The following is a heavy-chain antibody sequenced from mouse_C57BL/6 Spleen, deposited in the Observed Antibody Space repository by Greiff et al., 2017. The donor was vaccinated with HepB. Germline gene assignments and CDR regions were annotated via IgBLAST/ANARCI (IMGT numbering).Heavy chain of an antibody. D-gene: IGHD1-1*01. CDR1: GYTFTSYT. CDR2: INPSSGYT. J-gene: IGHJ1*03. CDR3: ESHDGSSHWYCDV. V-gene: IGHV1-4*01. Sequence: VQLQQSGAELARPGASVKMSCKASGYTFTSYTMHWVKQRPGQGLEWIGYINPSSGYTKYNQKFKDKATLTADKSSSTAYMQLSSLTSEDSAVYECESHDGSSHWYCDVWGTGTTVTVSS.